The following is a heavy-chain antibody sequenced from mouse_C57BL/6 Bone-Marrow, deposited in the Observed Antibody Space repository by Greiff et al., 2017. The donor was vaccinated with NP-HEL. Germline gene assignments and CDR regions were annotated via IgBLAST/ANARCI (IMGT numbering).Heavy chain of an antibody. CDR2: IDPETGGT. J-gene: IGHJ2*01. CDR3: PVSDFDY. Sequence: VQRVESGAELVRPGASVTLSCKASGYTFTDYEMHWVKQTPVHGLEWIGAIDPETGGTAYNQKFKGKAILTADKSSSTAYMELRSLTSEDSAVYYCPVSDFDYWGQGTTLTVSS. V-gene: IGHV1-15*01. D-gene: IGHD6-2*01. CDR1: GYTFTDYE.